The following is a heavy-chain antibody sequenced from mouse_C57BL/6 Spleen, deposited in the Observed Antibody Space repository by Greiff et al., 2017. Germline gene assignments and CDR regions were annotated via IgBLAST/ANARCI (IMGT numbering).Heavy chain of an antibody. D-gene: IGHD2-9*01. V-gene: IGHV1-78*01. CDR3: AIPSYGYDGFAY. Sequence: QVQLQQSDAELVKPGASVKISCKVSGYTFTDHTIHWMKQRPEKGLEWIGYIYPRDGSTKYNEKFKGKATLTADKSTSTAYMQLNSLTSEDSAVYFCAIPSYGYDGFAYWGQVTLVTVSA. CDR2: IYPRDGST. J-gene: IGHJ3*01. CDR1: GYTFTDHT.